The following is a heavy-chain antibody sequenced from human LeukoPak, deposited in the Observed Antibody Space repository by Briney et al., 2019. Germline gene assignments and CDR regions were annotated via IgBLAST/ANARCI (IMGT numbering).Heavy chain of an antibody. CDR3: ARGSGYNYYYFDY. CDR2: ISSSSSYI. J-gene: IGHJ4*02. D-gene: IGHD5-24*01. V-gene: IGHV3-21*01. Sequence: KTGGSLRLSCAASGFTFSSYSMNWVRQAPGKGLEWVSFISSSSSYIYYADSVKGRFATSRDNAKNSLYLQMNSLRAEDTAVYYCARGSGYNYYYFDYWGQGTLVTVSS. CDR1: GFTFSSYS.